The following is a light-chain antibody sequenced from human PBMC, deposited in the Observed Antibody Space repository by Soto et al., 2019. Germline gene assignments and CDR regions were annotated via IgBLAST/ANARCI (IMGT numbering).Light chain of an antibody. CDR1: QSIGSW. J-gene: IGKJ1*01. V-gene: IGKV1-5*03. CDR2: KAS. CDR3: QQYKDYET. Sequence: DIQMTQSPSTLSASVGDRVIIVCRASQSIGSWLAWYQQKPGKAPKLLIYKASSLESGVPSRFSGSGSGTEFTLTISSLQPDDFATYYCQQYKDYETFGQGTKVDIK.